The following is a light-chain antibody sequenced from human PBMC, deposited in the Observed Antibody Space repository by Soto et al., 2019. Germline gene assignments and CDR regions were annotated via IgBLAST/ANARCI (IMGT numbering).Light chain of an antibody. CDR3: SSYISSTSSSSLV. Sequence: QSALTQPASVSGSPGQAITISCTGTASDIGIYNYVSWYQQYPDTAPKLIIFDVTNRPSGVSDRFSGSKSGNTASLTISGLQAEDEADDFCSSYISSTSSSSLVFGGGTKLTVL. CDR2: DVT. CDR1: ASDIGIYNY. V-gene: IGLV2-14*03. J-gene: IGLJ2*01.